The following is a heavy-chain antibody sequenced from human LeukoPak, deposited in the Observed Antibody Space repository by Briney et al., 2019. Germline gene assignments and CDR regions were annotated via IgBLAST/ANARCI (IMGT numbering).Heavy chain of an antibody. CDR2: IYHSGST. D-gene: IGHD6-19*01. V-gene: IGHV4-39*07. CDR3: ARRGLGSGWLSYDY. J-gene: IGHJ4*02. CDR1: GGSISSGSYY. Sequence: SETLSLTCTVSGGSISSGSYYWSWIRQPPGKGLEWIGSIYHSGSTYYNPSLKSRVTISVDTSKYQFSLKLSSVTAADTAVYYCARRGLGSGWLSYDYWGQGTLVTVSS.